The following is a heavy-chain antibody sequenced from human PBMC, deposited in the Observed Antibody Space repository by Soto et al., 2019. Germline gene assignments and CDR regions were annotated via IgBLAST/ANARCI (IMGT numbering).Heavy chain of an antibody. J-gene: IGHJ5*02. V-gene: IGHV1-18*01. CDR2: ISAYNGNT. D-gene: IGHD3-3*01. Sequence: ASVKVSCTASGYTFTSYGISWVRQAPGQGLEWMGWISAYNGNTNYAQKLQGRVTMTTDTSTSTAYMELRSLRSDDTAVYYCARSHYDFWSGYYLFWFDPWGQGTLVTVSS. CDR1: GYTFTSYG. CDR3: ARSHYDFWSGYYLFWFDP.